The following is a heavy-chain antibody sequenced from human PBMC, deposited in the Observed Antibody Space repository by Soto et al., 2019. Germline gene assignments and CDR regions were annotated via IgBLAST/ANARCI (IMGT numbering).Heavy chain of an antibody. CDR2: INHSGST. D-gene: IGHD2-15*01. CDR1: GGSFSGYY. V-gene: IGHV4-34*01. CDR3: ARGKGRYCSGGSCRTYYYYYMDV. Sequence: PSETLSLTCAVYGGSFSGYYWSWIRQPPGKGLEWIGEINHSGSTNYNPSLKSRVTISVDTSKNQFSLKLSSVTAADTAVYYCARGKGRYCSGGSCRTYYYYYMDVWGKGTTVTVSS. J-gene: IGHJ6*03.